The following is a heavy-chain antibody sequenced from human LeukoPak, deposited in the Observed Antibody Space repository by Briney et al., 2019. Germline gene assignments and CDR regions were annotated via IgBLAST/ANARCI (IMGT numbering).Heavy chain of an antibody. Sequence: PSETLSLTCTVSGGPISSGGYYWSWIRQHPGKGLEWIGYIYYSGSTYYNPSLKSRVTISVDTSKNQFSLKLSSVTAADTAVYYCAREDYLNWFDPWGQGTLVTVSS. D-gene: IGHD3-10*01. V-gene: IGHV4-31*03. J-gene: IGHJ5*02. CDR2: IYYSGST. CDR3: AREDYLNWFDP. CDR1: GGPISSGGYY.